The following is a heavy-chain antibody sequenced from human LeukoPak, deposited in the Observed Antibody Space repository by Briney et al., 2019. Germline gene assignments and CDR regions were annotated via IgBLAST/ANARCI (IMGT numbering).Heavy chain of an antibody. CDR1: GFTFSSYG. D-gene: IGHD2-21*02. J-gene: IGHJ4*02. CDR2: ISSGGTSI. V-gene: IGHV3-21*01. CDR3: ARDYFYCGGDCFVDY. Sequence: GGFLRLSCAASGFTFSSYGMNWVRQAPGKGLEWGSSISSGGTSIDLADSVKGRFTISRDNAKNSLYLQMNSLRAEDTAVYFCARDYFYCGGDCFVDYWGQGTLVTVSS.